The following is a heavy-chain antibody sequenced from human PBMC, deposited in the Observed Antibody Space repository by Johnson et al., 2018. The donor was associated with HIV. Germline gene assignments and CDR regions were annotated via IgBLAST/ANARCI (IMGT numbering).Heavy chain of an antibody. CDR1: GFTFSNAW. CDR3: TTMSALWFGDLHVFGDGFDI. V-gene: IGHV3-15*01. CDR2: VKSKTDGGTI. Sequence: EQLVESGGGLMQPGGSLRLSCAASGFTFSNAWMSWVRQAPGKGLEWVGRVKSKTDGGTIDYAAAVKGRFIISRDDSKNTLYLQMNGLKTEDTAVYYCTTMSALWFGDLHVFGDGFDIWGQGTMVTVSS. D-gene: IGHD3-10*01. J-gene: IGHJ3*02.